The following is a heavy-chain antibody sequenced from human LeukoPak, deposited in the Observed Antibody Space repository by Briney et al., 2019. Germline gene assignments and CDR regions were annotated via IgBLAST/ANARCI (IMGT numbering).Heavy chain of an antibody. V-gene: IGHV4-34*01. D-gene: IGHD3-22*01. J-gene: IGHJ4*02. Sequence: SETLSLTCAVYGGSFSGYYWSWIRQPPGKGLEWIGEINHSGSTNYNPSLKSRVTISVDTSKNQFSLKLSSVTAADTAVYYCARGPMIVVVITTPFDYWGQGTLVTVSS. CDR3: ARGPMIVVVITTPFDY. CDR1: GGSFSGYY. CDR2: INHSGST.